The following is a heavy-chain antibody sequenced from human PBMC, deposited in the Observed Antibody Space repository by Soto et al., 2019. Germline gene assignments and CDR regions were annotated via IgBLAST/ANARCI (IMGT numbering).Heavy chain of an antibody. CDR2: INAGNGNT. CDR1: GYTFTSYA. Sequence: ASVKVSCKASGYTFTSYAMHWVRQAPGQRLEWMGWINAGNGNTKYSQKFQGRVTITRDTSASTAYMELSSLRSEDTAVYYCATGPAIFGVVATFDYWGQGTLVTVS. V-gene: IGHV1-3*01. D-gene: IGHD3-3*01. J-gene: IGHJ4*02. CDR3: ATGPAIFGVVATFDY.